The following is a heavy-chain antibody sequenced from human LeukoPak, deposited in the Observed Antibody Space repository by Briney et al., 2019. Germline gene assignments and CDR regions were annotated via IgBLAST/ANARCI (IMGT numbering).Heavy chain of an antibody. J-gene: IGHJ4*02. CDR2: IWYDGSNK. CDR3: ARDSSPGIAVAGTGGS. V-gene: IGHV3-33*01. CDR1: GFTFSSYG. D-gene: IGHD6-19*01. Sequence: PGGSLRLSCAASGFTFSSYGMHWVRQAPGKGLEWVAVIWYDGSNKYYADSVKGRFTISRDNSKNTLYLQMNSLRAEDTAVYYCARDSSPGIAVAGTGGSWGQGTLVTVSS.